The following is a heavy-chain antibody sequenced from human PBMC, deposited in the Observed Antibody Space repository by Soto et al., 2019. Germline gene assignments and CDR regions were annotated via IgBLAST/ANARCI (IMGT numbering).Heavy chain of an antibody. CDR3: ARIDQLAHYYGMDV. Sequence: KASDTLSLTCTVSGGSISSYYWSWIRQPAGKGLELIGRIYPRMSTNYNPALKSRVTMSVDTSKNQFTLTLSSVTAADTAVYYCARIDQLAHYYGMDVWGQGTTGTVSS. J-gene: IGHJ6*02. CDR2: IYPRMST. V-gene: IGHV4-4*07. D-gene: IGHD6-6*01. CDR1: GGSISSYY.